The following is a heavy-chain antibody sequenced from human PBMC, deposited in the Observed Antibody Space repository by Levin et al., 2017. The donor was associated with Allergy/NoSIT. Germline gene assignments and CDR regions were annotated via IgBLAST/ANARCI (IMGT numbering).Heavy chain of an antibody. V-gene: IGHV3-23*01. CDR3: AKQIGGDIRVPARFYYYYYYMDV. J-gene: IGHJ6*03. CDR2: ISGSGGST. CDR1: GFTFSSYA. D-gene: IGHD5-12*01. Sequence: GGSLRLSCAASGFTFSSYAMSWVRQAPGKGLEWVSAISGSGGSTYYADSVKGRFTISRDNSKNTLYLQMNSLRAEDTAVYYCAKQIGGDIRVPARFYYYYYYMDVWGKGTTVTVSS.